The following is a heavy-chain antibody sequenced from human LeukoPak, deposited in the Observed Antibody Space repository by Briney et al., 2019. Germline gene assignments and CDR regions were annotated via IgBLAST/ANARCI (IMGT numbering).Heavy chain of an antibody. CDR1: GFTVSSSY. J-gene: IGHJ3*02. V-gene: IGHV3-66*01. CDR2: IYSGGST. CDR3: ARDAAGYDAFDI. D-gene: IGHD3-10*01. Sequence: GGSLRLSCAASGFTVSSSYMSWVRQAPGKGLEWASLIYSGGSTFYADSVKGRFTISRDNSKNTLYLQMNSLRAEDTAVYYCARDAAGYDAFDIWGQGTMVTVSS.